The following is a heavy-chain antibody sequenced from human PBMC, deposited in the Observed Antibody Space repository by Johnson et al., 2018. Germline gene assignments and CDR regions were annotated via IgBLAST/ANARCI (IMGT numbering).Heavy chain of an antibody. Sequence: EVQLLESGGGLVQPGGSLRLSCAVSGFTFSDHYMDWVRKAPGKGLEWVGRTRNKANSYSTEYAAPLKGRFTITRDEAKNSAYLQMNNLETGEPAVYYCVGGNSGACCSDCWGQGGLVTVSS. CDR3: VGGNSGACCSDC. V-gene: IGHV3-72*01. CDR2: TRNKANSYST. J-gene: IGHJ4*02. D-gene: IGHD4-23*01. CDR1: GFTFSDHY.